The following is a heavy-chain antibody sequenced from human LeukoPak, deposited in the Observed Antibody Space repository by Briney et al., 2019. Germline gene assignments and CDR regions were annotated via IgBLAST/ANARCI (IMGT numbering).Heavy chain of an antibody. CDR1: GFTFSSYW. CDR2: TNRDGSST. V-gene: IGHV3-74*01. Sequence: GGSLRLCCAASGFTFSSYWIHWVRQAPGTGPVWVARTNRDGSSTAYADSVKGRFTISKDNAKNTLYLLMNSLRAEDTAVYYCARDSVEWYIFDYWGQGTLVTVSS. D-gene: IGHD3-3*01. CDR3: ARDSVEWYIFDY. J-gene: IGHJ4*02.